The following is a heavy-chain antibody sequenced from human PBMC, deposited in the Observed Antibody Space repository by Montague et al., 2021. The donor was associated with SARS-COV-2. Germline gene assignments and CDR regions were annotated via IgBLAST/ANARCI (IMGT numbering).Heavy chain of an antibody. Sequence: IGCRPVHELKWLASIYWEDDDYFNIALKTRLTISKDTSKNQVVLTVTNVDPVDTATYYCARMVYPRVAKGCRDDFDVWGQGTMVTISS. D-gene: IGHD2-15*01. J-gene: IGHJ3*01. CDR3: ARMVYPRVAKGCRDDFDV. V-gene: IGHV2-70*11. CDR2: IYWEDDD.